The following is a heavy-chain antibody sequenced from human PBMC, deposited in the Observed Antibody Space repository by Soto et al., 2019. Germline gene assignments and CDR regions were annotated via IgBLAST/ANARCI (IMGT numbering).Heavy chain of an antibody. CDR1: GGSFSGYY. J-gene: IGHJ4*02. CDR2: VHFSGSP. V-gene: IGHV4-59*08. D-gene: IGHD6-19*01. Sequence: PSETLSLTCAVYGGSFSGYYWTWIRQPPGRGLEWIGYVHFSGSPNYNPSLKSRVTISVDTSKSQFSLKLSSVTATDTAVYYCARRGGSGWFFDYWGQGILVTVSS. CDR3: ARRGGSGWFFDY.